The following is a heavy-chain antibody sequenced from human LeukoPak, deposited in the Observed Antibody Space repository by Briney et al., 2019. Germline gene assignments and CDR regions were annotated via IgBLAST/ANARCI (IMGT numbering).Heavy chain of an antibody. Sequence: SETLSLTCAVSGGSISSSNWWSWVRQPPGKGLEWIGEIYHSESTNYNPSLKSRVTISVDKSKNQFSLNLSSVTAADTAVYYCARGNYGSGSYYQNRCFDYWGRGTLVTVSS. J-gene: IGHJ4*02. V-gene: IGHV4-4*02. CDR3: ARGNYGSGSYYQNRCFDY. D-gene: IGHD3-10*01. CDR2: IYHSEST. CDR1: GGSISSSNW.